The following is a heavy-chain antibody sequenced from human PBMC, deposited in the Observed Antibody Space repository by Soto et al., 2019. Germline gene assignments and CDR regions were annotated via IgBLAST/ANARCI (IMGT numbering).Heavy chain of an antibody. V-gene: IGHV3-53*01. CDR3: ARVQSDVLRFLEWLFDY. CDR1: VFTVSSNY. CDR2: IYSGGST. D-gene: IGHD3-3*01. J-gene: IGHJ4*02. Sequence: PVGSLRLSCASSVFTVSSNYMSCVRHSPGKWLEWVSVIYSGGSTYYADSVKGRFTISRDNSKNTLYLQMNRLRAEDTAVYYCARVQSDVLRFLEWLFDYWGQGTLVTVSS.